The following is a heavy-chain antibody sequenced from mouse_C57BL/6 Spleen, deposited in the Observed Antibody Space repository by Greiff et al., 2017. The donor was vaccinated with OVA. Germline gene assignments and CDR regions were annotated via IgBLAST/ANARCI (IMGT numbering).Heavy chain of an antibody. CDR3: AREGDYGSSFDFDY. V-gene: IGHV5-4*01. D-gene: IGHD1-1*01. CDR2: ISDGGSST. J-gene: IGHJ2*01. Sequence: EVKLMESGGGLVKPGGSLKLSCAASGFTFSSYAMSWVRQTPEKRLEWVATISDGGSSTYYPDNVQGRFTISRDNAKNNLYLQMSHLKSEDTAMDYCAREGDYGSSFDFDYWGKGTTLTVSS. CDR1: GFTFSSYA.